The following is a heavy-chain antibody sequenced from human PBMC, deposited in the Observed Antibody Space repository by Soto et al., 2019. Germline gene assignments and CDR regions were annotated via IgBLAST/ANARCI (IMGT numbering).Heavy chain of an antibody. CDR1: GGSFSGYF. V-gene: IGHV4-34*01. CDR3: VRYDRINMKPYSPEGFHI. J-gene: IGHJ3*02. CDR2: VNHNGRN. D-gene: IGHD3-3*02. Sequence: SETLSLTCAVYGGSFSGYFWNWIRQTPGKGLEWIGKVNHNGRNNYNPSLKSRVTISVDTSKNQFSLRLSSVTAADTGVYYCVRYDRINMKPYSPEGFHIWGQGTMVTVSS.